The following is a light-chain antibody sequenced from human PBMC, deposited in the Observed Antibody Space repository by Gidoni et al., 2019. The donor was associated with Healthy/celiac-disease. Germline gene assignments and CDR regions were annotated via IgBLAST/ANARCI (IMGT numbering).Light chain of an antibody. CDR3: QQSYSTPWT. CDR1: QSISSY. J-gene: IGKJ2*01. Sequence: IHMTQSPSSLSASVGDRVTITCRASQSISSYLNWYQQKPGKAPKLLIYDASSLQSGVPSRFSGSGSGTDFTLTISSLQPEDFATYYCQQSYSTPWTFGQGTKLEIK. CDR2: DAS. V-gene: IGKV1-39*01.